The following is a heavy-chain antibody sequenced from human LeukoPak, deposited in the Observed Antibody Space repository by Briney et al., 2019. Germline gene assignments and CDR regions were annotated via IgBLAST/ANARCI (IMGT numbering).Heavy chain of an antibody. CDR2: IYTSGST. J-gene: IGHJ4*02. CDR1: GGSISSYY. CDR3: ARTPSDYSSGWYDY. D-gene: IGHD6-19*01. Sequence: SETLSLTCTVSGGSISSYYWSWIRQPAGKGLEWIGRIYTSGSTNYNPSLKSRVTMSVDTSKSQFSLKLSSVTAADTAVYYCARTPSDYSSGWYDYWGQGTLVTVSS. V-gene: IGHV4-4*07.